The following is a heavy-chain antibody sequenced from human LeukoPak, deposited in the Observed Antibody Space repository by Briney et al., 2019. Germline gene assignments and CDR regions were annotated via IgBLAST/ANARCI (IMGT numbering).Heavy chain of an antibody. CDR1: GFTFPSYT. CDR3: AKAQGGTSGLFDN. V-gene: IGHV3-23*01. J-gene: IGHJ4*02. CDR2: IVFDGGNT. D-gene: IGHD6-19*01. Sequence: GGSLRLSCETSGFTFPSYTMSWVRQAPGKELEWVSSIVFDGGNTYHADSVKGRFTITRDTSKNTLYLQMNSLRAEDTAVYYCAKAQGGTSGLFDNWGQGALVTVSS.